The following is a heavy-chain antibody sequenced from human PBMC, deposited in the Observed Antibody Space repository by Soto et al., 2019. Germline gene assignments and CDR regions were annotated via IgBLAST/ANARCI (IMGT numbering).Heavy chain of an antibody. CDR2: IHYSGQT. Sequence: PSETLSLTCAAFGGPISNGDYYWSWIRQPPGKGLECIGNIHYSGQTYYHPSPKSRITISVDTSKNQSSLQLNSVTAADTAVFNCARTPRSDYDKIAYPNRIGPWGQGNLVTVSS. V-gene: IGHV4-30-4*02. J-gene: IGHJ5*02. CDR1: GGPISNGDYY. CDR3: ARTPRSDYDKIAYPNRIGP. D-gene: IGHD3-22*01.